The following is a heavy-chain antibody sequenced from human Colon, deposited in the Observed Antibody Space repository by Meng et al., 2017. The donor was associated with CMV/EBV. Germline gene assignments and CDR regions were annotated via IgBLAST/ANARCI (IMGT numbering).Heavy chain of an antibody. J-gene: IGHJ4*02. CDR2: VRYDGGDQ. D-gene: IGHD5-12*01. Sequence: GGSLRLSCSTSGFSFNNNAMHWVRQAPGKGLEWVALVRYDGGDQKYADSVKGRFIISKDFSNNTVNLFMNRLRAEDSATYFCAKDARGYAYSIDFWGQGTVVTVSS. CDR1: GFSFNNNA. V-gene: IGHV3-30*02. CDR3: AKDARGYAYSIDF.